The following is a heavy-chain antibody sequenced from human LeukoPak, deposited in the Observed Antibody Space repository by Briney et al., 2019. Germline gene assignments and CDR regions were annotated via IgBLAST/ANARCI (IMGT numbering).Heavy chain of an antibody. J-gene: IGHJ4*02. Sequence: GGSLRLSGAASGFTHSRYEMNWVRQPPGKGLEWVSYISSSGSTIYSAHSVKGRFTIRRDNAKNPLYLEMHNLRAQDTAFYYCARGITGTTRIDYWSQRTLVT. D-gene: IGHD1-7*01. CDR1: GFTHSRYE. CDR2: ISSSGSTI. CDR3: ARGITGTTRIDY. V-gene: IGHV3-48*03.